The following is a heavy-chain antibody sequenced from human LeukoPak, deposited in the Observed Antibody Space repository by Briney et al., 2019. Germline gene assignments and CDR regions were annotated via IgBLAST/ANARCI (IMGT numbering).Heavy chain of an antibody. Sequence: GGSLRLSCAASGFTFSSYAMNWVRQAPGKGLEWVSVISGSGGSTYYADSVKGRFTISRDNSKNTLYLQMNSLRAEDTAVYYCAKKTLAVAHYPNYYYYGMDVWGQGTTVTVSS. J-gene: IGHJ6*02. CDR1: GFTFSSYA. CDR3: AKKTLAVAHYPNYYYYGMDV. CDR2: ISGSGGST. D-gene: IGHD6-19*01. V-gene: IGHV3-23*01.